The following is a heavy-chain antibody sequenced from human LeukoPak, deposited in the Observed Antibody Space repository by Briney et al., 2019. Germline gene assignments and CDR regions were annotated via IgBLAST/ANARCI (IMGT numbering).Heavy chain of an antibody. CDR2: ISYDGSNK. V-gene: IGHV3-30*18. Sequence: GGSLRLSCAASGFTFSSYGMHWVRQAPGKGLEWVAVISYDGSNKYYADSVKGRFTISRDNAKNTVDLQMSGLRFEDTAVYYCANPIGFAAWGQGTMVTVSS. CDR1: GFTFSSYG. J-gene: IGHJ3*01. CDR3: ANPIGFAA. D-gene: IGHD2-21*01.